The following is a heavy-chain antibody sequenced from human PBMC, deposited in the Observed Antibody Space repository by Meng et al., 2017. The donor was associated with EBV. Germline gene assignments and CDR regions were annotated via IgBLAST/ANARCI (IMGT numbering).Heavy chain of an antibody. CDR3: VRGPPVGVPGPGDY. J-gene: IGHJ4*02. D-gene: IGHD2-21*01. Sequence: QFQLVQSVAEVKNPGASVKVSCKASGYAFTSYILHWVRQAPGQRLEWMGWINVGVGYTKYSQKFQGRVTISSDTSATTGYMELSSLRSEDTAVYYCVRGPPVGVPGPGDYWGQGTLVTVSS. CDR1: GYAFTSYI. V-gene: IGHV1-3*01. CDR2: INVGVGYT.